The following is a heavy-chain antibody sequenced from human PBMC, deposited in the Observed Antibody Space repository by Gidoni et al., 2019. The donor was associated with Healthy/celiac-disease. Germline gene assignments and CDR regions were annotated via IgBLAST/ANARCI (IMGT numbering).Heavy chain of an antibody. CDR3: ARGYSGYENGDY. V-gene: IGHV4-61*02. CDR1: GGSNSSGSYY. J-gene: IGHJ4*02. CDR2: IYTSGST. Sequence: QVQLQESGPGLVKPSQTLSLTCTVPGGSNSSGSYYWSWIRQPAGKGLEWIGRIYTSGSTNYNPSLKSRVTISVDTSKNQFSLKLSSVTAADTAVYYCARGYSGYENGDYWGQGTLVTVSS. D-gene: IGHD5-12*01.